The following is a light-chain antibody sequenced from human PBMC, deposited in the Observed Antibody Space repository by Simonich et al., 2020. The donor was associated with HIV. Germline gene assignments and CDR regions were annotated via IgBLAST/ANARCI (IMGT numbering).Light chain of an antibody. V-gene: IGLV2-23*01. CDR3: CSYAGSSPYVV. CDR2: EGS. J-gene: IGLJ2*01. CDR1: SSDVGHYNF. Sequence: QSALTQPASVSGSPGQSITISCTGTSSDVGHYNFVSWYQQHPGKAPKLMIYEGSKRPSGVSNRFSGSKAGNTASLTISGLEAEDEADYYCCSYAGSSPYVVFGGGTKLTVL.